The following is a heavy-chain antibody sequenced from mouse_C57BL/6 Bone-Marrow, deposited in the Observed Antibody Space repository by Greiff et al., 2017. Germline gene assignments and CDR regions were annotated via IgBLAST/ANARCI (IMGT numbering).Heavy chain of an antibody. Sequence: VQLQQSGAELVRPGASVKLSCTASGFNIKDDYIHWVKQRPEQGLEWIGWIDPEIGDTEYASKFQGKATITSDKSSSTAYMQLSSLTSDDSAVYFCARGAYWGQGTLVTVSA. V-gene: IGHV14-4*01. J-gene: IGHJ3*01. CDR2: IDPEIGDT. CDR1: GFNIKDDY. CDR3: ARGAY.